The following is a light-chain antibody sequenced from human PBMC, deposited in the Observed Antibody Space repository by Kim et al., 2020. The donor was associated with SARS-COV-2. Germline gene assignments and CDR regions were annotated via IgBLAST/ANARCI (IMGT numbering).Light chain of an antibody. CDR2: EVS. CDR1: SSDVVGYNY. CDR3: SSYAGSNINYV. V-gene: IGLV2-8*01. J-gene: IGLJ1*01. Sequence: QSVTISCTGTSSDVVGYNYVSWYQQHPGKAPKVMIYEVSKRPSGVPDRFSGSKSGNTASLTVSGLQAEDEADYYCSSYAGSNINYVFGTGTKVTVL.